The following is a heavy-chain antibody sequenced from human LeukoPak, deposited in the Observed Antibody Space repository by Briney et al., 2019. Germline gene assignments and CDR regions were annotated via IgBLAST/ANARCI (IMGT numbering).Heavy chain of an antibody. V-gene: IGHV3-23*01. J-gene: IGHJ4*02. Sequence: PGASLRLSCAASGFTFSSYAMSWVRQAPGKGLEWVSAISGSGGSTYYADSVKGRFTISRDNSKNTLYLQMNSLRAEDTAVYYCAKTANYYDSSGYGGFDYWGQGTLVTVS. CDR1: GFTFSSYA. CDR2: ISGSGGST. CDR3: AKTANYYDSSGYGGFDY. D-gene: IGHD3-22*01.